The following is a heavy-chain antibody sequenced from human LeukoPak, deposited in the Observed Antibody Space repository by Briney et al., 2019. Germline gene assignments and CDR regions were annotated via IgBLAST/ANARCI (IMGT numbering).Heavy chain of an antibody. Sequence: PSETLSLTCAVYGGSFSGYYWSWIPQPPRKGLEWIGEINHSRSINYNPSLKSRVTISVDTSKNQFSLKLSSVTAADTAVYYCARQRPKRGYYYDSSGYYPTRGYFDYWGQGTLVTVSS. J-gene: IGHJ4*02. CDR1: GGSFSGYY. CDR3: ARQRPKRGYYYDSSGYYPTRGYFDY. V-gene: IGHV4-34*01. D-gene: IGHD3-22*01. CDR2: INHSRSI.